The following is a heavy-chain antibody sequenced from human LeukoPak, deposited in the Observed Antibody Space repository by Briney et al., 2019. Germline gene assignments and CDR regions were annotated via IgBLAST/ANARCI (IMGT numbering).Heavy chain of an antibody. J-gene: IGHJ5*02. CDR2: IKQDGSEK. V-gene: IGHV3-7*01. D-gene: IGHD6-13*01. Sequence: GGSLRLSCAVSGFTFSRYWMSWVRQAPGKGLEWVAHIKQDGSEKYYVDSVRGRFTISGDNAKNSVFLQMNSLRAEDTAVYYCARDMEGYSSSWYNWFDPWGQGTLVTVSS. CDR3: ARDMEGYSSSWYNWFDP. CDR1: GFTFSRYW.